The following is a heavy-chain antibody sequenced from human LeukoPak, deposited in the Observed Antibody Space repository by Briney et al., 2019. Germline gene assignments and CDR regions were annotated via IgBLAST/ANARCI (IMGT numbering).Heavy chain of an antibody. J-gene: IGHJ4*02. CDR3: AKDRGWWELHFDY. Sequence: PGGSLRLSCAASGFTFSSYAMSWVRQAPGKRLEWVSAISGGGDSTYYADCVKGRFTFSRDNSKNTLYLQMNSLRAEDTAVYYCAKDRGWWELHFDYWGQGTLVTVSS. V-gene: IGHV3-23*01. CDR2: ISGGGDST. D-gene: IGHD1-26*01. CDR1: GFTFSSYA.